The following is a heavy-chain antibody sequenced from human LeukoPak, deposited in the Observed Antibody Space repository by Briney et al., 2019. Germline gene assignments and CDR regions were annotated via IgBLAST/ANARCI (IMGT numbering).Heavy chain of an antibody. J-gene: IGHJ4*02. V-gene: IGHV3-30-3*01. CDR2: ISYDGNNK. CDR1: GFTFSTFA. Sequence: GRSLRLSCAASGFTFSTFAMHWVRQAPGKGLEWVAVISYDGNNKYYADSVKGRLTISRDNSKNTLYLQMNSLRVEDTAVYYCARDHGSSGWYETVDYWGQGTLVTVSS. CDR3: ARDHGSSGWYETVDY. D-gene: IGHD6-19*01.